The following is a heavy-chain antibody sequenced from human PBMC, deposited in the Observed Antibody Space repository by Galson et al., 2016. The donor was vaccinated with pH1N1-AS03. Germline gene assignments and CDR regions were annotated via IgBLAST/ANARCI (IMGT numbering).Heavy chain of an antibody. Sequence: SLRLSCAASGFGVSGNAMTWVRQAPGKGLEWVPSIGSDLKTHYANSVKGRFSISKDNSKNTVYLQMDSLRAEDTALYYCAKDLFWMSAMDVWGQGTTVTVSS. D-gene: IGHD1-1*01. V-gene: IGHV3-23*01. J-gene: IGHJ6*02. CDR3: AKDLFWMSAMDV. CDR1: GFGVSGNA. CDR2: IGSDLKT.